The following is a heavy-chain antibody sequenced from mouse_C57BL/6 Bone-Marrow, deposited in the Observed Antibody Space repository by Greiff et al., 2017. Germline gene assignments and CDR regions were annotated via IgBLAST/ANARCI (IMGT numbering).Heavy chain of an antibody. V-gene: IGHV1-50*01. CDR3: ARSEGYY. CDR2: IDPSDSYT. Sequence: QVQLQQPGAELVKPGASVKLSFKASGYTFTSYWMQWVKQRPGQGLEWIGEIDPSDSYTNYNQTFKGKATLTVDTSSSTAYMQLSSLTSEDSAVYYCARSEGYYWGQGTTLTVSS. CDR1: GYTFTSYW. J-gene: IGHJ2*01.